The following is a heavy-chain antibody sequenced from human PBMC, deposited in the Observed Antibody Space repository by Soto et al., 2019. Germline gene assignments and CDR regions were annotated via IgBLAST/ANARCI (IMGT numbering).Heavy chain of an antibody. Sequence: SETLSLTCAVSGGSISSGGYSWSWVRQPPGKGLEWIGYIYHSGSTYYNPSLKSRVTISVDRSKNQFSLKLSSVTAADTAVYYCARAVDTARGDYFDYWGQGTLVTVSS. V-gene: IGHV4-30-2*01. CDR2: IYHSGST. CDR3: ARAVDTARGDYFDY. CDR1: GGSISSGGYS. D-gene: IGHD5-18*01. J-gene: IGHJ4*02.